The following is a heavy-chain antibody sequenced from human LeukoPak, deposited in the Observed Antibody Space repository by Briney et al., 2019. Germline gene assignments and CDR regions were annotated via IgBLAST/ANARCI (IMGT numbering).Heavy chain of an antibody. CDR3: ARVLLTDYYMDV. Sequence: GGSLRLSCAASGFTFTSYGISWVRQAPGQGLEWMGWISAYNGNTNYAQKLQGRVTMTTDTSTSTAYMELRSLRSDDTAVYYCARVLLTDYYMDVWGKGTTVTVSS. CDR2: ISAYNGNT. CDR1: GFTFTSYG. V-gene: IGHV1-18*01. J-gene: IGHJ6*03.